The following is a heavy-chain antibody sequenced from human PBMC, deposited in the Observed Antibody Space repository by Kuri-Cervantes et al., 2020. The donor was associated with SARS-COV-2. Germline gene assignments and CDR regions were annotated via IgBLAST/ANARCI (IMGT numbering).Heavy chain of an antibody. D-gene: IGHD2-21*02. CDR2: INPNSGGT. J-gene: IGHJ5*02. CDR3: ARDPYCGGDCYSGWFDP. Sequence: SRYTFTGYYMHWVRQAPGQGLEWMGWINPNSGGTNYAQKFQGWVTMTRDTSISTAYMELSRLRPDDTAVYYCARDPYCGGDCYSGWFDPWGQGTLVTVSS. V-gene: IGHV1-2*04. CDR1: RYTFTGYY.